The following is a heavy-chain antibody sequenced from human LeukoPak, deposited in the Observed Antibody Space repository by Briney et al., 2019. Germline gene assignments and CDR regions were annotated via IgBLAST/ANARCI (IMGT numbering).Heavy chain of an antibody. CDR1: GFTFSSYS. CDR2: ISSSSSTI. D-gene: IGHD4-4*01. J-gene: IGHJ4*02. V-gene: IGHV3-48*02. CDR3: ARGRSNYRYYFDY. Sequence: PPGGSLRLSCAASGFTFSSYSMTWVRQAPGKGLEWVSYISSSSSTIYYADSVKGRFTISRDNAKNSLYLQMNSLRDEDTAVYYCARGRSNYRYYFDYWGQGTLVTVSS.